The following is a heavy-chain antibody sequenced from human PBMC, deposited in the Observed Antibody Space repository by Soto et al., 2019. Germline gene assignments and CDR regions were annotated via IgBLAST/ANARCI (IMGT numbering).Heavy chain of an antibody. CDR3: ARTYYQDRSGYYYGAEYFQY. CDR1: GYSFTSYW. Sequence: EVQLLQSGAEVKKPGESLKISCKGSGYSFTSYWIGWVRQMPGKGLEWMGIIYPSDSDTRYSPSFQGQVTISADKSISTAYLQWSSLKASDTAMYYCARTYYQDRSGYYYGAEYFQYWGQGTLVTVSS. CDR2: IYPSDSDT. J-gene: IGHJ1*01. D-gene: IGHD3-22*01. V-gene: IGHV5-51*01.